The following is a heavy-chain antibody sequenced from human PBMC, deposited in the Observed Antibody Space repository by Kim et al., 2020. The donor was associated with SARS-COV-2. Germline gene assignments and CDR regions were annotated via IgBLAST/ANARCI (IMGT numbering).Heavy chain of an antibody. CDR2: ISAYNGNT. CDR3: ARRLLYYYDSSGYASAPQSYDY. J-gene: IGHJ4*02. D-gene: IGHD3-22*01. V-gene: IGHV1-18*01. Sequence: ASVKVSCKASGYTFTSYGISWVRQAPGQGLEWMGWISAYNGNTNYAQKLQGRVTMTTDTSTSTAYMELRSLRSDDTAVYYCARRLLYYYDSSGYASAPQSYDYWGQGTLVTVSS. CDR1: GYTFTSYG.